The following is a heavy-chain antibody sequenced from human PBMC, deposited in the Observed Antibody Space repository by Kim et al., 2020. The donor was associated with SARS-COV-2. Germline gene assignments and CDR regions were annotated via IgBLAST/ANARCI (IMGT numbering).Heavy chain of an antibody. V-gene: IGHV4-59*08. CDR2: IYYSGST. D-gene: IGHD2-2*01. Sequence: SETLSLTCTVSGGSISSYYWSWIRQPPGKGLEWIGYIYYSGSTNYNPSLKSRVTISVDTSKNQFSLKLSSVTAADTAVYYCARLQCSSTSLNYYYYGMDVWGQGTTVTVSS. CDR3: ARLQCSSTSLNYYYYGMDV. J-gene: IGHJ6*02. CDR1: GGSISSYY.